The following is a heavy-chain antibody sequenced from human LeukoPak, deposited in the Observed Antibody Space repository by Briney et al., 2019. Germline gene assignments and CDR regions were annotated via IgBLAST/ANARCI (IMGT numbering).Heavy chain of an antibody. J-gene: IGHJ4*02. V-gene: IGHV3-23*01. CDR1: GFTFSSYA. D-gene: IGHD1-26*01. CDR2: ISGSGGST. CDR3: AKAGSGSYYGMESHFDY. Sequence: GGSLRLSYAASGFTFSSYAMSWVRQAPGKGLEWVSAISGSGGSTYYADSVKGRFTISRDNSKNTLYLQMNSLRAEDTAVYYCAKAGSGSYYGMESHFDYWGQGTLVTVSS.